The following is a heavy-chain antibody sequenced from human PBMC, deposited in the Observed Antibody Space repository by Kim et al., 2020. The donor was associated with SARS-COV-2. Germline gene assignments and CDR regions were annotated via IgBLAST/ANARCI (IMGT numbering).Heavy chain of an antibody. J-gene: IGHJ6*02. D-gene: IGHD6-13*01. CDR1: GFTFSDYY. V-gene: IGHV3-11*01. CDR2: ISSSGSTI. CDR3: ARVRGAAGPFYYYYYGMDV. Sequence: GGSLRLSCAASGFTFSDYYMSWIRQAPGKGLEWVSYISSSGSTIYYADSVKGRFTISRDNAKNSLYLQMNSLRAEDTAVYYCARVRGAAGPFYYYYYGMDVWGPGTTVTVSS.